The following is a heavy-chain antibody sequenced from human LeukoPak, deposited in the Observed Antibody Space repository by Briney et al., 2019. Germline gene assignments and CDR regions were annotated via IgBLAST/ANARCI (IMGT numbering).Heavy chain of an antibody. CDR1: GFTFSSYA. Sequence: PGGSLRLSCAASGFTFSSYAMHWVRQAPGKGLEWVAVISYDGSNKYYADSVKGRFTISRDNSKNTLYLQMNSLRAEDTAVYYCARDQEAYYDFWSGYRLWGQGTLVTVSS. J-gene: IGHJ4*02. D-gene: IGHD3-3*01. V-gene: IGHV3-30*04. CDR2: ISYDGSNK. CDR3: ARDQEAYYDFWSGYRL.